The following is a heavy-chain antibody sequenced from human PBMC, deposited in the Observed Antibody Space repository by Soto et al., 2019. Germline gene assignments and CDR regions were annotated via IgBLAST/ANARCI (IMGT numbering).Heavy chain of an antibody. V-gene: IGHV4-34*01. J-gene: IGHJ6*02. CDR3: ARGWGGYLVDTADDGYYYGLDV. CDR1: GGSFSGYY. Sequence: SETLSLTCAVYGGSFSGYYWSWIRQPPGKGLEWIGEINHSGSTNYNPSLKSRVTISVDTSKNQFSLKLSSVTAADTAVYYCARGWGGYLVDTADDGYYYGLDVWGQGTTVTVSS. CDR2: INHSGST. D-gene: IGHD5-12*01.